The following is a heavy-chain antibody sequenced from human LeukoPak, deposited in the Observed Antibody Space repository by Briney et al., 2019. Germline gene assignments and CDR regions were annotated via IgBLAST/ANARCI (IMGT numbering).Heavy chain of an antibody. D-gene: IGHD3-10*01. CDR2: IIPIFGTA. J-gene: IGHJ6*02. Sequence: GASVKVSCKASGGTFSSYAISWVRQAPGQGLEWMGGIIPIFGTAHYAQKFQGRVTITADESTSTAYMELSSLRSEDTAVYYCARGFERLSDQLLWFGELSRTYYYYGMDVWGQGTTVTVSS. CDR1: GGTFSSYA. CDR3: ARGFERLSDQLLWFGELSRTYYYYGMDV. V-gene: IGHV1-69*13.